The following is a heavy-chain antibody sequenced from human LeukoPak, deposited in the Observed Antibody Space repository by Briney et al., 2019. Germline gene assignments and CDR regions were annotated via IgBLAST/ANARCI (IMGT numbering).Heavy chain of an antibody. D-gene: IGHD3-10*01. Sequence: GGSLRLSCAASGFTFSSYAMSWVRQAPGKGLEWVSAISGSGGSTYYADSVKGRFTISRDNSKNTLYLQMNSLRAEDTAVYYCTTKEEWFGELFDYWGQGTLVTVSS. CDR1: GFTFSSYA. CDR3: TTKEEWFGELFDY. CDR2: ISGSGGST. J-gene: IGHJ4*02. V-gene: IGHV3-23*01.